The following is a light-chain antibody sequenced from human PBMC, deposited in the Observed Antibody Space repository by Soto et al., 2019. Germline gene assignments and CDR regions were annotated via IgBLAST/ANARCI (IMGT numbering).Light chain of an antibody. CDR1: SSNIGKNY. CDR3: GTWDSSLTAWM. Sequence: QSVLTQPPSVSAAPGQKVTISCSGSSSNIGKNYVCWYQQLPGTAPKLLIYENNKRPSRIPDRFSGSKSGTSATLGITGLQAGDEADYYCGTWDSSLTAWMFGGGTKLTVL. J-gene: IGLJ3*02. V-gene: IGLV1-51*02. CDR2: ENN.